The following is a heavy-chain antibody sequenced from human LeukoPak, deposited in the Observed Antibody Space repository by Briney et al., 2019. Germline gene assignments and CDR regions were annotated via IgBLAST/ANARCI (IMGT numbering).Heavy chain of an antibody. V-gene: IGHV3-74*01. Sequence: PGGSLRLSCAASGFTFSSYWMHWVRQAPGKGLVWVSRINSDGSGTTYADSVKGRFTISRDNAKNTLNLQMNSLRAEDTAVYYCARGPRSPNNYYMDVWGKGTMVTVSS. J-gene: IGHJ6*03. CDR1: GFTFSSYW. CDR3: ARGPRSPNNYYMDV. CDR2: INSDGSGT.